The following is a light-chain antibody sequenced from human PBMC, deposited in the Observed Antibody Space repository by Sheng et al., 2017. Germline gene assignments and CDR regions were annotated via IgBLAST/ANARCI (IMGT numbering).Light chain of an antibody. CDR2: EVS. V-gene: IGLV2-8*01. Sequence: QSALTQPPSASGSPGQSVTISCTGTSSDVGGYNYVSWYQQRPGKAPKLMICEVSKRPSGVPDRFSGSKSGNTASLTVSGLQAEDEADYYCSSYAGSNNVVFGGGTKLTVL. CDR1: SSDVGGYNY. J-gene: IGLJ2*01. CDR3: SSYAGSNNVV.